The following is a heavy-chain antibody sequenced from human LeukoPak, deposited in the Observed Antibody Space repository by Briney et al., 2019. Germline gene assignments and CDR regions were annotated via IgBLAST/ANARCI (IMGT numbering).Heavy chain of an antibody. J-gene: IGHJ4*02. V-gene: IGHV3-23*01. CDR2: ISGSGGST. D-gene: IGHD5-12*01. CDR3: AKDRRGYSGY. Sequence: PGGALRLSCAASGFTFSSYAMSWVRQAAGKGLEWVSAISGSGGSTYYADSVKGRFTISRDNSKNTLYLQMNSLRAEDTAVYYCAKDRRGYSGYWGQGTLVTVSS. CDR1: GFTFSSYA.